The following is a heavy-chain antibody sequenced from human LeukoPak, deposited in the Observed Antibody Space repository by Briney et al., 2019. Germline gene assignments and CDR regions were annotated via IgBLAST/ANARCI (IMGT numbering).Heavy chain of an antibody. CDR1: GFTFSSYA. D-gene: IGHD2-2*01. CDR2: ISGSGGST. J-gene: IGHJ4*02. CDR3: AKDPKIVVVPAAHFDY. V-gene: IGHV3-23*01. Sequence: HSGGSLRLSCAASGFTFSSYAMSWVRQAPGKGLEWVSAISGSGGSTYYADSVKGRFTISRDNSKNTLYLQMNSLRAEDTAVYYCAKDPKIVVVPAAHFDYWGQGTLVTVSS.